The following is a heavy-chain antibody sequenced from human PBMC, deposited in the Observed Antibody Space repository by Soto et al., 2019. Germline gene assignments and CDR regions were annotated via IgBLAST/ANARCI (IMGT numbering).Heavy chain of an antibody. D-gene: IGHD1-1*01. CDR2: ISAYNGNT. Sequence: ASGKVSCKASGYTFTSYGISWVRQAPGQGLEWMGWISAYNGNTNYAQKLQGRGTMTTDTSTSTAYMELRSLRSDDTAVYYCARVPLGTLGRLYFDYWGQGTLVTVSS. V-gene: IGHV1-18*01. CDR3: ARVPLGTLGRLYFDY. J-gene: IGHJ4*02. CDR1: GYTFTSYG.